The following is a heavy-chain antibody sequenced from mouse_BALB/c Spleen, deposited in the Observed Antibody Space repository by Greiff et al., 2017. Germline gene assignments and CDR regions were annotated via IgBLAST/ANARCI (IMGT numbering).Heavy chain of an antibody. Sequence: EVKLMESGGGLVQPGGSLRLSCATSGFTFTDYYMSWVRQPPGKALEWLGFIRNKANGYTTEYSASVKGRFTISRDNSQSILYLQMNTLRAEDSATYYCARDRTMITTGFAYWGQGTLVTVSA. D-gene: IGHD2-4*01. CDR1: GFTFTDYY. CDR2: IRNKANGYTT. CDR3: ARDRTMITTGFAY. J-gene: IGHJ3*01. V-gene: IGHV7-3*02.